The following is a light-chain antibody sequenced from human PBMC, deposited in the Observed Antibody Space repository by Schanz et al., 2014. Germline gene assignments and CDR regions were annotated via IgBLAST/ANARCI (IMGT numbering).Light chain of an antibody. CDR1: SSDVGGYNY. V-gene: IGLV2-8*01. CDR3: SSYAGSNNWRV. CDR2: EVT. Sequence: QSALTQPPSASGSLGQSVTISCTGTSSDVGGYNYVSWYQQHPGKAPKLMIYEVTKWPSGVPDRFSGSKSGNTASLTVSGLQAEDEADYYCSSYAGSNNWRVFGGGTKLTVL. J-gene: IGLJ2*01.